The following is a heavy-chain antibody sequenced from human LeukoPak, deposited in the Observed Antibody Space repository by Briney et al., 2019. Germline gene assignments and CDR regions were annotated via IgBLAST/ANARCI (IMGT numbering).Heavy chain of an antibody. CDR2: IKPDGSEK. V-gene: IGHV3-7*01. J-gene: IGHJ4*02. D-gene: IGHD1-1*01. CDR3: VRRAGKLDY. CDR1: GFTFTGYW. Sequence: GGSLRLSCAASGFTFTGYWMSWVRQAPGKGLEWVASIKPDGSEKYYVDSVKGRFTISRDNAKNSLCLQMNSLRAEDTAVYYCVRRAGKLDYWGQGTLVTVSS.